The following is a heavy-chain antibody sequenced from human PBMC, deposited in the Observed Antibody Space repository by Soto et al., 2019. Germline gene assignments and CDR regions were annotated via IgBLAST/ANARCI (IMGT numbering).Heavy chain of an antibody. CDR3: ARGPSSRWYGEFDY. D-gene: IGHD6-13*01. CDR2: IKQDGSEK. J-gene: IGHJ4*02. Sequence: GGSLRLSCTASGFSFSGYWMSWVRQAPGKGLEWVANIKQDGSEKHYVDSVKGRFTISRDNAENSLYLQVNSLRAEDSAVYYCARGPSSRWYGEFDYWGQGTLVTVPS. V-gene: IGHV3-7*01. CDR1: GFSFSGYW.